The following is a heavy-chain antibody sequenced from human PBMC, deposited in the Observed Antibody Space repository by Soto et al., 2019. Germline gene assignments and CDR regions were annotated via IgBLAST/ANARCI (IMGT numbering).Heavy chain of an antibody. V-gene: IGHV1-18*01. Sequence: ASVKVSCKASGYTFTSYGISWVRQAPGQGLEWMGWISAYNGNTNYAQKLQGRVTMTTDTSTSTAYMELRSLRSDDTAVYYCAKVMGILTGYYILDGVNDAFDIWGQGTMVTVSS. CDR2: ISAYNGNT. CDR3: AKVMGILTGYYILDGVNDAFDI. CDR1: GYTFTSYG. J-gene: IGHJ3*02. D-gene: IGHD3-9*01.